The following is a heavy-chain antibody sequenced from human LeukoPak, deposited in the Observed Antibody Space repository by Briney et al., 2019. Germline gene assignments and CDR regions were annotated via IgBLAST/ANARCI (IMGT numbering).Heavy chain of an antibody. D-gene: IGHD4-23*01. CDR2: MNPKSGIT. CDR1: GYTFTNYD. CDR3: ARDWDYGGNSV. V-gene: IGHV1-8*01. Sequence: GASVKVSCKASGYTFTNYDMNWVRQATGQGLEGRGYMNPKSGITTYAQKFQGRVTITRNTSIRTDYMELSSLRSEDTAVYYCARDWDYGGNSVWGQGTLVTVSS. J-gene: IGHJ4*02.